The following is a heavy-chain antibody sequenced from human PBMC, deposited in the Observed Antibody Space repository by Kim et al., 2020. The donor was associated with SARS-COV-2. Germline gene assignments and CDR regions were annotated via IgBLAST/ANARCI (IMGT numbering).Heavy chain of an antibody. Sequence: ASVKVSCKASGYTFTSYAMHWVRQAPGQRLEWMGWINAGNGNTKYSQKFQGRVTITRDTSASTAYMELSSLRSEDTAVYYCARDQSPIVVVPAALGDAFDIWGQGTMVTVSS. CDR2: INAGNGNT. D-gene: IGHD2-2*01. CDR3: ARDQSPIVVVPAALGDAFDI. V-gene: IGHV1-3*01. J-gene: IGHJ3*02. CDR1: GYTFTSYA.